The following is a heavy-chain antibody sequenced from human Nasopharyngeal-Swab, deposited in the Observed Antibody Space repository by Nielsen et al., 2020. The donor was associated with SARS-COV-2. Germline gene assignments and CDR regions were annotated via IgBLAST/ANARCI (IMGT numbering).Heavy chain of an antibody. Sequence: VRQMPGKGLEWMGIIYPDDSNTRYSPSFQGHVTISVDKSTTSAYLQWSSLKASDSGIFYCARGFWYDYDSIAYPTAFDYWGQGTLVTVSS. D-gene: IGHD3-22*01. CDR2: IYPDDSNT. V-gene: IGHV5-51*01. J-gene: IGHJ4*02. CDR3: ARGFWYDYDSIAYPTAFDY.